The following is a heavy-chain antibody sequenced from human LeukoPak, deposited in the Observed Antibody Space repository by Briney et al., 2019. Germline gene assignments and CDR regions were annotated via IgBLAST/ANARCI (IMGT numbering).Heavy chain of an antibody. CDR1: GGSFSSYIYP. D-gene: IGHD1-14*01. CDR3: AREVGNSYYYYYMDV. CDR2: ISHSGTT. Sequence: SETLSLICTVSGGSFSSYIYPWGWIRQPPGKGLEWIGSISHSGTTYYNPSLKSRVTISIDTSKSQFSLKLNSVTAADTAVYYCAREVGNSYYYYYMDVWGSGTTVTVSS. V-gene: IGHV4-39*07. J-gene: IGHJ6*03.